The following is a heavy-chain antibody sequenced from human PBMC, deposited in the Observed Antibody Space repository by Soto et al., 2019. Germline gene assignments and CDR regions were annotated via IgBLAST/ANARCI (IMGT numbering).Heavy chain of an antibody. V-gene: IGHV3-7*01. CDR1: GFTFSSYW. Sequence: GGSLRLSCAASGFTFSSYWMSWVRQAPGKGLEWVANIKQDGSEKYYVDSVKGRFTISRDNAKNSLYLQMNSLRAEDTAVYYCARVGSGGFTYYYDSSGYYYGYWGQGTLVTVSS. CDR3: ARVGSGGFTYYYDSSGYYYGY. D-gene: IGHD3-22*01. CDR2: IKQDGSEK. J-gene: IGHJ4*02.